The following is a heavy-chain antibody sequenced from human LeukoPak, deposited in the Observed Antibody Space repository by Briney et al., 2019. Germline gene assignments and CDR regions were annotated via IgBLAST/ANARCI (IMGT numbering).Heavy chain of an antibody. CDR1: GGSSSSSNW. CDR3: ARQSTIVGLDGGHFDF. V-gene: IGHV4-4*02. J-gene: IGHJ4*02. Sequence: SETLSLTCAVSGGSSSSSNWWNWVRQPPGKGLEWIGEIDHSGRTNYNPSLKSRVTISVDKSKNQISLKLSSVTAADTAVYYCARQSTIVGLDGGHFDFWGLGTLVTVSS. D-gene: IGHD1-26*01. CDR2: IDHSGRT.